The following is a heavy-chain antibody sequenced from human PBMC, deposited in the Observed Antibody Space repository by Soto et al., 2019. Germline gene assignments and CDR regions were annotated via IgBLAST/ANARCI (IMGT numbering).Heavy chain of an antibody. CDR1: GFSFSSYG. Sequence: QVQLVEAGGGVVQPGRSLRLSCAASGFSFSSYGMHWVRHAPGKGLECVAMISYDGTDEYYAESVKGRFTISRDNSKHAVYLQMNSLRAEDTAVDYCAKQESDWNYHFDYWGQGTLVTVSS. J-gene: IGHJ4*02. CDR3: AKQESDWNYHFDY. CDR2: ISYDGTDE. D-gene: IGHD1-7*01. V-gene: IGHV3-30*18.